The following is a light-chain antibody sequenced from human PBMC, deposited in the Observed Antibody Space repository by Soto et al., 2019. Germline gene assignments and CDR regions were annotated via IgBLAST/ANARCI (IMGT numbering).Light chain of an antibody. CDR2: EVS. CDR1: SSDVGGHNY. J-gene: IGLJ1*01. V-gene: IGLV2-14*01. Sequence: QSVLTQPASVSGSPGQSITISCTGASSDVGGHNYVSWYQHHPGKAPKLMIYEVSNRASGVSDRFSGSKSGNTASLIISGLQAEDEADYCCSSYTSSSTLVFGTGTKVTVL. CDR3: SSYTSSSTLV.